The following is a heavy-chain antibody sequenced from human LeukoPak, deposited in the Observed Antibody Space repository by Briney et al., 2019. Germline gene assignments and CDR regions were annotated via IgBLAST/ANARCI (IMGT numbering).Heavy chain of an antibody. CDR2: ISASDGST. D-gene: IGHD2-15*01. Sequence: GGSLRLSCAASGFTFSNYAMTWVRQAPGKGLEWVSTISASDGSTYYADSVKGRFTISRDNSKSTLFLQMNSLRAEDTVIYYCAKDRITIQGDAFDLWGQGTMVTVSS. V-gene: IGHV3-23*01. J-gene: IGHJ3*01. CDR3: AKDRITIQGDAFDL. CDR1: GFTFSNYA.